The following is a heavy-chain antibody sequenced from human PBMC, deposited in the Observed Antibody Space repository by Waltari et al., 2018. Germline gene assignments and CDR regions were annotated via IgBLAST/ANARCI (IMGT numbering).Heavy chain of an antibody. CDR3: ARDAYHYFGMDV. CDR1: GYTFTGYY. V-gene: IGHV1-2*02. CDR2: ITPNSGGT. J-gene: IGHJ6*02. Sequence: QVQLVQSGAEVTKPGASVKVSCKASGYTFTGYYIHWVRQAPGQGLEWMGWITPNSGGTNYAQKFQGRVTMTRDTSISTVYMELSRLRSDDTAVYYCARDAYHYFGMDVWGQGTTVTVSS.